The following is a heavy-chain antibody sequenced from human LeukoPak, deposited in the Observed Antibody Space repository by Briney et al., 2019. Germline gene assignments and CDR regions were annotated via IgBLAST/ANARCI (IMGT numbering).Heavy chain of an antibody. Sequence: NSSETLSLTCTVSGGSIRSSYYYWGWIRQPPGKGLEWIGSTYDSGSTYYNPSLKSRVTISVDTSKNQFSLKLSSVTAADTAVYYCARVGRDGYNYWYFDLWGRGTLVTVSS. CDR2: TYDSGST. CDR3: ARVGRDGYNYWYFDL. CDR1: GGSIRSSYYY. D-gene: IGHD5-24*01. J-gene: IGHJ2*01. V-gene: IGHV4-39*07.